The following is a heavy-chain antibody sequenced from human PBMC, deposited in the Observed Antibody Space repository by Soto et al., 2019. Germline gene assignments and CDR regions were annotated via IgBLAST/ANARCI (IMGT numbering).Heavy chain of an antibody. Sequence: GGSLRLSCAASGFTFSSYAMHWVRQAPGKGLEWVAVISYDGSNKYYADPVKGRFTISRDNSKNTLYLQMNSLRAEDTAVYYCARDQYDFWSGYYRQYYYYYGMDVWGQGTTVTVSS. CDR3: ARDQYDFWSGYYRQYYYYYGMDV. J-gene: IGHJ6*02. D-gene: IGHD3-3*01. CDR1: GFTFSSYA. V-gene: IGHV3-30-3*01. CDR2: ISYDGSNK.